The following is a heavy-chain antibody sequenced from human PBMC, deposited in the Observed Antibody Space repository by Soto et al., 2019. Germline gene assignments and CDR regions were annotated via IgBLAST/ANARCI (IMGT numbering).Heavy chain of an antibody. V-gene: IGHV4-59*08. Sequence: QVQLQESGPGLVKPSETLSLTCTVSGGSISSYYWSWIRQPPGKGLEWIGYIYYSGSTNYNPSLKSRVTTSVDTSKTQFSLQLSSVTAADTAVYYCARRYGGNRDYWGQGTLVTVSS. CDR1: GGSISSYY. CDR3: ARRYGGNRDY. CDR2: IYYSGST. D-gene: IGHD2-15*01. J-gene: IGHJ4*02.